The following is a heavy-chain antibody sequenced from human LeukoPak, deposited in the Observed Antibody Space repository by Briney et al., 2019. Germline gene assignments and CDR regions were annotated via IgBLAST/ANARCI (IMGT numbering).Heavy chain of an antibody. V-gene: IGHV3-23*01. CDR2: ISGSGGST. CDR1: GFTFSSYA. CDR3: AKLLLAAPFCMDV. Sequence: GGSLRLSCAASGFTFSSYAMSWVRQAPGKGLEWVSAISGSGGSTYYADSVKGRFTISRGNSKNTLYLQMNSLRAEDTAVYYCAKLLLAAPFCMDVWGQGTTVTVSS. J-gene: IGHJ6*02. D-gene: IGHD6-13*01.